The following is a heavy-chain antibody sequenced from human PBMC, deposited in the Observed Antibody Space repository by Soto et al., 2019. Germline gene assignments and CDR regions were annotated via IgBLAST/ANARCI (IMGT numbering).Heavy chain of an antibody. Sequence: VKVSCPSSVYPFPRYYMHRVGQAPGQGLEWRGWIDPNIGGTNYSQKFQGRVTMTRDTSISTAYMELSRLRSDDTAVYYCATCPSYRGAFDLWLQGTRV. D-gene: IGHD4-4*01. CDR1: VYPFPRYY. CDR2: IDPNIGGT. J-gene: IGHJ3*01. CDR3: ATCPSYRGAFDL. V-gene: IGHV1-2*02.